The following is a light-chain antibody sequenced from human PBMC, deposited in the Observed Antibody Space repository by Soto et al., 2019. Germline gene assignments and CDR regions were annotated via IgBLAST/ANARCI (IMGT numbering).Light chain of an antibody. CDR1: QSVSSSY. V-gene: IGKV3-20*01. CDR3: QHYSTS. Sequence: EIVWTQSPGTLSLSPGERATLSCRASQSVSSSYLAWYQQKPGQAHRQLIYGASSRATGIPDRFSGSGSGTDFTLTITRLEAEEFAVYYCQHYSTSFGGGTRVEIK. J-gene: IGKJ4*01. CDR2: GAS.